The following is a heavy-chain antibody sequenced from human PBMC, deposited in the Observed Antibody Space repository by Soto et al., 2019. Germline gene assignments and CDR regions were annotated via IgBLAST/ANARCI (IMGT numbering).Heavy chain of an antibody. CDR2: INWNGGST. CDR3: ARDLIGYYXDSSGYLPPGAFDI. V-gene: IGHV3-20*04. D-gene: IGHD3-22*01. J-gene: IGHJ3*02. Sequence: PGGSLRLSCAASGFTFDDYGMSWVRQAPGKGLEWVSGINWNGGSTGYADSVKGRFTISRDNAKNSLYLQMNSLRAEDTALYYCARDLIGYYXDSSGYLPPGAFDIWGQGTMVTVSS. CDR1: GFTFDDYG.